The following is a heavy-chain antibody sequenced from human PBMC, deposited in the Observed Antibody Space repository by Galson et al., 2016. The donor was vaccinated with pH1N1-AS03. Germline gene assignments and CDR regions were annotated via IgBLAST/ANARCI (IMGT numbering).Heavy chain of an antibody. CDR3: SRGVVDCSGPACSGTLRFDP. V-gene: IGHV1-8*03. CDR1: GYTFTTYD. D-gene: IGHD2-15*01. J-gene: IGHJ5*02. Sequence: SVKVSCKASGYTFTTYDINWVRQAPGQGLEWMGWMNPDSGNTGYAPSFQCRVTITRDTSINNAYMALSSLISEDTAVYYLSRGVVDCSGPACSGTLRFDPWGQGTLVTVSS. CDR2: MNPDSGNT.